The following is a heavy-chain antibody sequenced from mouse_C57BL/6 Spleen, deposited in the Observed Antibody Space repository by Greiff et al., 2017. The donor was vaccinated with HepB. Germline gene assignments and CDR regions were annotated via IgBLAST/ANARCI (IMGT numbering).Heavy chain of an antibody. D-gene: IGHD2-1*01. CDR3: ARDLYGNFFAY. V-gene: IGHV5-4*01. CDR2: ISDGGSYT. Sequence: EVKLMESGGGLVKPGGSLKLSCAASGFTFSSYAMSWVRQTPEKRLEWVATISDGGSYTYYPDNVKGRFTISRDNAKNNLYLQMSHLKSEDTAMYYCARDLYGNFFAYWGQGTLVTVSA. J-gene: IGHJ3*01. CDR1: GFTFSSYA.